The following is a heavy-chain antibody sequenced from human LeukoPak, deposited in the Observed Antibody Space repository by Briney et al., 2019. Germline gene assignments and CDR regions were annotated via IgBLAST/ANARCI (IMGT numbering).Heavy chain of an antibody. Sequence: PSETLSLTCTVSGGSISSGSYYWSWIRQPAGKGLEWIGRIYTSGSTNYNPSLKSRVTVSVDTSKNQFSLKLSSVTAADTAVYYCARDRTTVIGKNAFDIWGQGTMVTVSS. V-gene: IGHV4-61*02. J-gene: IGHJ3*02. CDR3: ARDRTTVIGKNAFDI. CDR2: IYTSGST. D-gene: IGHD4-11*01. CDR1: GGSISSGSYY.